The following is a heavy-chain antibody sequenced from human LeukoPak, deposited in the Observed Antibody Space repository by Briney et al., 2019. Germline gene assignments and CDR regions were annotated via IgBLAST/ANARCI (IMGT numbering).Heavy chain of an antibody. CDR2: ISGSGGST. J-gene: IGHJ4*02. Sequence: GGSLRLSCAASGFTFSSYAMSWVRQAPGKGLEWVSAISGSGGSTYYADSVKGRFTISRDNSKNTLYLEMNSLRAEDTAIYYCVKDTIFTVDPFDYWGQGTLVTVSS. CDR1: GFTFSSYA. CDR3: VKDTIFTVDPFDY. D-gene: IGHD3-3*01. V-gene: IGHV3-23*01.